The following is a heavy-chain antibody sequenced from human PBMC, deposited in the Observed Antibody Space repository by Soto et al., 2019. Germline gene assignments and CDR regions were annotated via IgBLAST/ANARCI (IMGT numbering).Heavy chain of an antibody. CDR2: INPSGGST. D-gene: IGHD3-22*01. V-gene: IGHV1-46*01. Sequence: TSVKVSCEASGDSYTSYYMHWVRQAPGQGLEWMGIINPSGGSTRYAQKFQGRVTMTRDTSTSTVYMELSSLRSEDTAVYYCARGLIYDSSGYYFDYWGQGTLVTVS. CDR1: GDSYTSYY. J-gene: IGHJ4*02. CDR3: ARGLIYDSSGYYFDY.